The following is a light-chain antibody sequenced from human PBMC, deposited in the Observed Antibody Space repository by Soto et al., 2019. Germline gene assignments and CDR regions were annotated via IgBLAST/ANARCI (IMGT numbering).Light chain of an antibody. V-gene: IGLV1-44*01. CDR1: ASNIGRDP. CDR2: ENN. J-gene: IGLJ1*01. Sequence: QSVLAQPPSASGAPGQRVTISCSGSASNIGRDPVNGYQQVPGTAPKLLIYENNHRPSGVPDRFSGSKSGTSASLVISGLQSEDEAEYFCAGWDGSLKGCVFGTGTKVTVL. CDR3: AGWDGSLKGCV.